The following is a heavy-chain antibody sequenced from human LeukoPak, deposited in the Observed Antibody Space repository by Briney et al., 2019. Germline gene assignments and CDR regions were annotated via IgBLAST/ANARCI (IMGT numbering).Heavy chain of an antibody. CDR1: GGSISSYY. CDR3: ARGVGNIVVVVADNWFDP. D-gene: IGHD2-15*01. Sequence: SETLSLTCTVSGGSISSYYWSWIRQPAGKGLEWIGRIYTSGSTNYNPSLKSRVTMSVDTSKNQFSLKLSSVTAADMAVDYCARGVGNIVVVVADNWFDPWGQGTLVTVSS. J-gene: IGHJ5*02. V-gene: IGHV4-4*07. CDR2: IYTSGST.